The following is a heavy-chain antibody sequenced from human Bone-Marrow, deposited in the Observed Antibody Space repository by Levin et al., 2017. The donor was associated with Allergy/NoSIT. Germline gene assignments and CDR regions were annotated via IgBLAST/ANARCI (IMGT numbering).Heavy chain of an antibody. J-gene: IGHJ3*02. V-gene: IGHV4-4*07. CDR2: IYSTGTT. Sequence: KPSETLSLTCTVSPDSINGYFYNWIRQSTGKGLEWIGRIYSTGTTNYNPSLKSRVTVSLNTSKNQFSLKLTSVTAADTAVYFCARKGLLHDAFDIWGQGTMVTVSS. D-gene: IGHD1-26*01. CDR3: ARKGLLHDAFDI. CDR1: PDSINGYF.